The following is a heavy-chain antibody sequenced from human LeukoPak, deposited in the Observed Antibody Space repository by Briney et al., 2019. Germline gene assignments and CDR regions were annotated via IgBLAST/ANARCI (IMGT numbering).Heavy chain of an antibody. CDR1: GGSISSYY. CDR2: IYTSGST. CDR3: ASNHRPLYYYDSSGYYKRIDYYYYMDV. J-gene: IGHJ6*03. Sequence: PSETLSLTCTVSGGSISSYYWSWIRQPAGKGLEWIGRIYTSGSTNYNPSLKSRVTMSVDTSKSQFSLKLSSVTAADTAVYYCASNHRPLYYYDSSGYYKRIDYYYYMDVWGKGTTVTISS. V-gene: IGHV4-4*07. D-gene: IGHD3-22*01.